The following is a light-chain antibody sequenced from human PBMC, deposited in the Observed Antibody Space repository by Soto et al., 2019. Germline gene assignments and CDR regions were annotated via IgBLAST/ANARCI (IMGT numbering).Light chain of an antibody. CDR1: SGHSTYA. CDR2: VNNDGSH. J-gene: IGLJ2*01. Sequence: QLVLTQSPSASASLGASVKLTCTLSSGHSTYAIAWHQQQPEKGPRYLMKVNNDGSHNKGDGFPDRFSGSSSGAERFLTISSLQSEDEADYYCQTWNTGIPVVFGGGTKVTVL. V-gene: IGLV4-69*01. CDR3: QTWNTGIPVV.